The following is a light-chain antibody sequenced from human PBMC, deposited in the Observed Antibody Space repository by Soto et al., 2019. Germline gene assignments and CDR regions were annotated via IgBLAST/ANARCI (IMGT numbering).Light chain of an antibody. V-gene: IGKV3-15*01. CDR1: QSLGSN. CDR3: QQYNNWPRT. CDR2: SAS. J-gene: IGKJ2*01. Sequence: EIVMTQSPATLSVSPGERATLSCRASQSLGSNLAWYQQKPGQTPRLLIYSASTRATGIPATFSGSGSGTEFTLTISSLQSEDFAVYYCQQYNNWPRTFGQGTKVEIK.